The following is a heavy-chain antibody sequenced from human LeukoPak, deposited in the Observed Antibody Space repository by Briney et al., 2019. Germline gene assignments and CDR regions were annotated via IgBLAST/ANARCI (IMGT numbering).Heavy chain of an antibody. CDR2: ISSSSSYI. CDR1: GFTFSSYD. D-gene: IGHD1-26*01. J-gene: IGHJ4*02. CDR3: ARKWELPIFDY. V-gene: IGHV3-21*01. Sequence: GGSLRLSCAASGFTFSSYDMSWVRQAPGKGLEWVSSISSSSSYIYYADSVKGRFTISRDNAKNSLYLQMNSLRAEDTAVYYCARKWELPIFDYWGQGTLVTVSS.